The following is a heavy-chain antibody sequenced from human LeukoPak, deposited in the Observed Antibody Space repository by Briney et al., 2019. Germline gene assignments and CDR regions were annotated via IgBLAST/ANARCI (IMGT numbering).Heavy chain of an antibody. CDR3: ARDNPDLYPFDN. D-gene: IGHD2-15*01. V-gene: IGHV3-23*01. CDR2: IRDSGATT. J-gene: IGHJ4*02. Sequence: AGGSLRLSCAVSGFTFNNYAMSWVRQAPGKGLEWVAVIRDSGATTNYADSVKGRFTISRGNARNTLYLHLNSLRPEDTAVYFCARDNPDLYPFDNWGQGTLVIVSS. CDR1: GFTFNNYA.